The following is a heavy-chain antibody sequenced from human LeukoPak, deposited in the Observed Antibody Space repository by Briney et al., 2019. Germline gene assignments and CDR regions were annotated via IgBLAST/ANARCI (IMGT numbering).Heavy chain of an antibody. Sequence: SETLSLTCTVSGGSISSYYWRWIRQPPGKGLEWIGYIYYSGSTNYNPSLKSRVTISVDTSKNQFSLKLSSVTAADTAVYYCARAGTAIVLDYFDYWGQGTLVTVSS. CDR1: GGSISSYY. CDR3: ARAGTAIVLDYFDY. V-gene: IGHV4-59*01. CDR2: IYYSGST. D-gene: IGHD5-18*01. J-gene: IGHJ4*02.